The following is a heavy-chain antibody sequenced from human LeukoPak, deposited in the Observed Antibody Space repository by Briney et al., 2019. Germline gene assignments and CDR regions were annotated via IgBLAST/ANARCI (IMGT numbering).Heavy chain of an antibody. CDR1: GYTFTGYY. Sequence: ASVKVSCKASGYTFTGYYMHWVRQAPGQGLEWMGWINPNSGGTNYAQKFQGRVTMTRDTSISTAYMELSRLRSDDTAVYYCARGGYDILTGFYYYYMDVWGKGTTVTVPS. CDR3: ARGGYDILTGFYYYYMDV. J-gene: IGHJ6*03. V-gene: IGHV1-2*02. CDR2: INPNSGGT. D-gene: IGHD3-9*01.